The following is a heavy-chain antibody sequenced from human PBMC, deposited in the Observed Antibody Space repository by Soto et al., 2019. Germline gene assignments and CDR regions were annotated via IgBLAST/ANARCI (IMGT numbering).Heavy chain of an antibody. CDR1: GFTFSSYG. CDR3: AREDSSGCFDY. V-gene: IGHV3-33*01. J-gene: IGHJ4*02. D-gene: IGHD6-19*01. Sequence: GGSLRLSCAASGFTFSSYGMHWVRQAPGKGLEGVAVIWYDGSNKYYADSVKGRFTISRDNSKNTLYLQMNSLRAEDTAVYYCAREDSSGCFDYWGQGTLVTVSS. CDR2: IWYDGSNK.